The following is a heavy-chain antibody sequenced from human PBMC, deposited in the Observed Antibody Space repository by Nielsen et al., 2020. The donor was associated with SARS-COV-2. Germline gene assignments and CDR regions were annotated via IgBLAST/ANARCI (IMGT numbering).Heavy chain of an antibody. CDR3: AKHGGLDAFDI. D-gene: IGHD6-25*01. J-gene: IGHJ3*02. CDR2: IKQGGSEK. CDR1: GFTFSSYW. Sequence: GESLKISCAASGFTFSSYWMSWVRQAPGKGLEWVANIKQGGSEKYYVDSVKGRFTISRDNAKNSLYLQMNSLRAEDTAVYYCAKHGGLDAFDIWGQGTMVTVSS. V-gene: IGHV3-7*01.